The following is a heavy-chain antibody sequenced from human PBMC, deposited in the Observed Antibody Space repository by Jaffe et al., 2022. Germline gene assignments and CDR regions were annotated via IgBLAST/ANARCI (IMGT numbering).Heavy chain of an antibody. V-gene: IGHV3-74*03. CDR1: GFTFSSYW. D-gene: IGHD2-8*02. CDR3: ARDRPGCTGGVCAFDY. J-gene: IGHJ4*02. CDR2: ISPEGSST. Sequence: EVQLVESGGGLVQPGGSLRLSCAASGFTFSSYWMHWVRQAPGKGLVWVSRISPEGSSTKYADSVKGRFTISRDNAKNTLYLEMNSLRAEDTAVYYCARDRPGCTGGVCAFDYWGQGTLVTVSS.